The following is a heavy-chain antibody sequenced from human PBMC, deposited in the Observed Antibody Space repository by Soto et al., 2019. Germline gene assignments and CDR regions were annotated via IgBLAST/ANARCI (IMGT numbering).Heavy chain of an antibody. CDR1: GFTFSRYG. Sequence: EVQLVESGGGLVKPGGSLRLSCAASGFTFSRYGMNWLRQAPGKGLEWVASISRSTSYVYYADSVKGRFSTTRDNAKNILYLEMYDLRTEETAVYYCARDPSEGRVGNWFESWGQGTLVTVSS. CDR2: ISRSTSYV. CDR3: ARDPSEGRVGNWFES. J-gene: IGHJ5*01. D-gene: IGHD2-2*01. V-gene: IGHV3-21*06.